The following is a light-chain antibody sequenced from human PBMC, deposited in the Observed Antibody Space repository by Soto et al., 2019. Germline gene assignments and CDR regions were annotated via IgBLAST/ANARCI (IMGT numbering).Light chain of an antibody. CDR2: GAS. CDR3: QQYNNWPGT. Sequence: EIVMTQSPATLSVSPGERATLSCRASQSVSSNLAWYQQKPGQAPRLLIYGASTRATGIPARFSGSGSGTEFPLTISSLRSEDFAVYYCQQYNNWPGTFGPGTKVDIK. V-gene: IGKV3-15*01. CDR1: QSVSSN. J-gene: IGKJ3*01.